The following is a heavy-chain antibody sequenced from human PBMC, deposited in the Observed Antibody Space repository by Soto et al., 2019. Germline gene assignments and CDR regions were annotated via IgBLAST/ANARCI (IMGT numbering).Heavy chain of an antibody. J-gene: IGHJ3*02. V-gene: IGHV3-9*01. CDR1: GFTFSSHS. Sequence: PGGSLRLSSAASGFTFSSHSMNWVRPAPGKGLEWVSGISWNSGSIGYADSVKGRFTISRDNAKNSLYLQMNSLRAEDTALYYCAKDSKLDVGAFDIWGQGTMVTVSS. CDR3: AKDSKLDVGAFDI. D-gene: IGHD1-1*01. CDR2: ISWNSGSI.